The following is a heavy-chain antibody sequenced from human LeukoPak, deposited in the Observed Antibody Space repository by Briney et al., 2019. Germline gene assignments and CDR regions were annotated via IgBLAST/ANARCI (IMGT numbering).Heavy chain of an antibody. CDR3: AKCSGWFVRGKDYYYYYMDV. D-gene: IGHD6-19*01. CDR1: SFTFSSYV. Sequence: GGSLRLSCGASSFTFSSYVMRWVRQAPGKGLEWVSTVSTTGGSTYYADSVKGRFTISRDNSKDTLYLQMNSLRAEDTAVYYCAKCSGWFVRGKDYYYYYMDVWGKGTTVTVSS. V-gene: IGHV3-23*01. CDR2: VSTTGGST. J-gene: IGHJ6*03.